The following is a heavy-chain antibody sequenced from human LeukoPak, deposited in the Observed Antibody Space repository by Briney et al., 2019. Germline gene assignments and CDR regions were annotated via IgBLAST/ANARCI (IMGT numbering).Heavy chain of an antibody. V-gene: IGHV3-48*03. CDR1: GFTFSSYE. CDR3: ARMNDYFDY. Sequence: GGFLRLSCAASGFTFSSYEMNWVRQAPGKGLEWVSYTSSSGSTIYYADSVKGRFTISRDNAKNSLYLQMNSLRAEDTAVYYCARMNDYFDYWGQGTLVTVSS. CDR2: TSSSGSTI. J-gene: IGHJ4*02.